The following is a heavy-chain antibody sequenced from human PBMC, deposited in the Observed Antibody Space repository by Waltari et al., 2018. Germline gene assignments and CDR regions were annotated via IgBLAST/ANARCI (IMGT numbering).Heavy chain of an antibody. CDR2: ISSSENTI. CDR1: GFILSSYE. D-gene: IGHD3-9*01. CDR3: ARATGTLDF. V-gene: IGHV3-48*03. J-gene: IGHJ4*02. Sequence: EVQLVESGGGLVQPGGSLRLHCAVSGFILSSYEMNWVRQAPGKGLEWIAYISSSENTIYYADSVKGRFAISRDNAKNSLYLQMNSLRAEDTAVYYCARATGTLDFWGQGTLVTVSS.